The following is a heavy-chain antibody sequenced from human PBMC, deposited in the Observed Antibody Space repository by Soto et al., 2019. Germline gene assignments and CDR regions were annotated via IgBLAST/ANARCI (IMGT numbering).Heavy chain of an antibody. CDR2: IYSGGSRGDI. CDR1: GFTVGSNY. J-gene: IGHJ5*02. CDR3: ASMDHSGGWFDP. Sequence: EVQLVESGGGLIQPGGSLRLSCAASGFTVGSNYMTWVRQAPGKGLEWVSVIYSGGSRGDIYYADSVKGRFTISRDNSKNTLYLQMDTLRVDDTAMYYCASMDHSGGWFDPWGQGTLVTVSS. V-gene: IGHV3-53*01. D-gene: IGHD1-26*01.